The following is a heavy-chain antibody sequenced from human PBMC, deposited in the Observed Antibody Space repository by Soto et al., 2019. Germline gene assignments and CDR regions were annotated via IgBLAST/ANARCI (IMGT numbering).Heavy chain of an antibody. CDR1: GYTFTSYG. D-gene: IGHD2-15*01. CDR2: ISAYNGNT. J-gene: IGHJ5*02. Sequence: QVQLVQSGAEVKKPGASVKVSCKASGYTFTSYGISWVRQAPGQGLEWMGWISAYNGNTNYAQKLQGRVTMTTDTXXSTAYLEPRSLRSDDTAVYYCARVVVAATPGWCDPWGQGTLVTVSS. V-gene: IGHV1-18*01. CDR3: ARVVVAATPGWCDP.